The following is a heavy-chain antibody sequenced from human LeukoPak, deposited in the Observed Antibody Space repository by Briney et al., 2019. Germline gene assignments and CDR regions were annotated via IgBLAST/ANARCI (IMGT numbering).Heavy chain of an antibody. J-gene: IGHJ3*02. CDR2: IKQDGSEK. Sequence: GGSLRLSCAASGFTFSSYWMSWVRQASGKGLEWVANIKQDGSEKYYVDSVKGRFTISRDNAKNSLYLQMNSLRAEDTAVYYCASPQTSIAAAEEAFDIWGQGTMVTVSS. D-gene: IGHD6-13*01. CDR3: ASPQTSIAAAEEAFDI. CDR1: GFTFSSYW. V-gene: IGHV3-7*01.